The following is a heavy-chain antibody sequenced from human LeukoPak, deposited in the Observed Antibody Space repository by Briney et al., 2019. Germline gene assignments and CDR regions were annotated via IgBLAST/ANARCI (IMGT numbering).Heavy chain of an antibody. CDR1: GYSISSGYY. D-gene: IGHD3-22*01. V-gene: IGHV4-61*02. CDR3: ARATYEDFDS. CDR2: SYTSGST. J-gene: IGHJ4*02. Sequence: SETLSLTCAVSGYSISSGYYWSWIRPPARKGLEWAGRSYTSGSTNYNPSLKSRVTISVDKSESQFSLKLSSVSAADTSVYYCARATYEDFDSWGQGALVTVSS.